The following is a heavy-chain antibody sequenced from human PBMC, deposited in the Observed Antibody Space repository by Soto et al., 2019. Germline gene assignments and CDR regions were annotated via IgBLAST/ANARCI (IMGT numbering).Heavy chain of an antibody. CDR3: ARGPTTEKVDS. J-gene: IGHJ4*02. V-gene: IGHV1-18*01. CDR2: ISPYDGNT. Sequence: ASVKVSCKASGYTFTNYAISWVRQAPGQGLEWLGWISPYDGNTKYAQILQGRVSMTTDTSTKTAYMEVRSLRSDDTAMYYCARGPTTEKVDSWGQGILVTVSS. CDR1: GYTFTNYA.